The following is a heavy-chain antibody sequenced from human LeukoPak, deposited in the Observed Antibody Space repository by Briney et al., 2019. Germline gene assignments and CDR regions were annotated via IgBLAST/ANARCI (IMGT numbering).Heavy chain of an antibody. V-gene: IGHV1-2*02. Sequence: ASVKVSCKASGYTFTGYYMHWVRQAPGQGLEWMGWINPNSGGTNYAQKFQGRVTMNRDTSISTAYMELSRLRSDDTAVYYCARDSSSWKYNWFDPWGQGTLVTVSS. J-gene: IGHJ5*02. CDR3: ARDSSSWKYNWFDP. CDR2: INPNSGGT. CDR1: GYTFTGYY. D-gene: IGHD6-13*01.